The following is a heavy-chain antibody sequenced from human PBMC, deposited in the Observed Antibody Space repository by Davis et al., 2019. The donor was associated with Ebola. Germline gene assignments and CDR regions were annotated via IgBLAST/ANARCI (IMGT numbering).Heavy chain of an antibody. Sequence: ASVTVSCKASGYTFTGYYMHWVRQAPGQGLEWMGWINPNSGGTNYAQKFQGRVTMTRDTSISTAYMELGRLRSDDTAVYYCSLGYCSSTSCYTEGYYYYGMDVWGQGTTVTVSS. CDR1: GYTFTGYY. J-gene: IGHJ6*02. V-gene: IGHV1-2*02. CDR2: INPNSGGT. D-gene: IGHD2-2*02. CDR3: SLGYCSSTSCYTEGYYYYGMDV.